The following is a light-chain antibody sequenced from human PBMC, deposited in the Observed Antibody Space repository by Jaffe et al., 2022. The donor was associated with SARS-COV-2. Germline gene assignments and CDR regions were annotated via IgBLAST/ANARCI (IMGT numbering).Light chain of an antibody. V-gene: IGLV2-14*03. CDR1: SSDVGAYNS. J-gene: IGLJ2*01. CDR2: GVS. CDR3: NSYTTSSTLVI. Sequence: QSALTQPASVSGSPGQSITISCTGTSSDVGAYNSVSWYQQHPGKAPKLIIFGVSSRPSHISNRFSGSKSGSTASLTISGLQAEDEADYYCNSYTTSSTLVIFGGGTRLTVL.